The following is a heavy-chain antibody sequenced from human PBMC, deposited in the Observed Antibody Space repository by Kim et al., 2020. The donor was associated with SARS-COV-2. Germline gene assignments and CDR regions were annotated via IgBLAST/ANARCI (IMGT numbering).Heavy chain of an antibody. J-gene: IGHJ4*02. V-gene: IGHV4-31*03. Sequence: SETLSLTCTVSGGSISSGGYYWSWIRQHPGKGLEWIGYIYYSGSTYYNPSLKSRVTISVDTSKNQFSLKLSSVTAADTAVYYCATAKNYDFWSGPSFDYWGQGTLVTVSS. CDR2: IYYSGST. CDR3: ATAKNYDFWSGPSFDY. D-gene: IGHD3-3*01. CDR1: GGSISSGGYY.